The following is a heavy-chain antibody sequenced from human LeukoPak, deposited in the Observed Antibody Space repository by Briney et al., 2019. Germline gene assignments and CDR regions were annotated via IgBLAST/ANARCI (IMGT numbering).Heavy chain of an antibody. Sequence: SQTLSLTCNVSGGSISGGNYYWTWIRQPAGKGLEWIGRIYSSGRTNYNPSLKSRVTISVDTSKNQFSLNLSSVTAADTAVYYCARHIHTSDWTKFDYWGQGTSVTVSS. CDR3: ARHIHTSDWTKFDY. D-gene: IGHD6-19*01. V-gene: IGHV4-61*02. CDR1: GGSISGGNYY. CDR2: IYSSGRT. J-gene: IGHJ4*02.